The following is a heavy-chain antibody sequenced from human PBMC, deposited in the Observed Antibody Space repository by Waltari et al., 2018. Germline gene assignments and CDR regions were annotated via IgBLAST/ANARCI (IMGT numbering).Heavy chain of an antibody. CDR3: TRSTHDSSWPFDY. Sequence: QVQLQESGPGLVKPSETLSLTCPVSGYSISSGSYWAWIRQPPGKGLEWIGSIYHSGSTYYNPSLKSRVTISVDTSKNQFSLKLSSVTAADTAVYYCTRSTHDSSWPFDYWGQGTLVTVSS. D-gene: IGHD6-13*01. J-gene: IGHJ4*02. CDR1: GYSISSGSY. CDR2: IYHSGST. V-gene: IGHV4-38-2*01.